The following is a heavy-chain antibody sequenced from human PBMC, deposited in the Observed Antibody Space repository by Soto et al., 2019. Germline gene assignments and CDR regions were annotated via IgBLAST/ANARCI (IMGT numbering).Heavy chain of an antibody. CDR2: INPNSGGT. CDR3: ARSMRNYYYGMDV. D-gene: IGHD2-21*01. V-gene: IGHV1-2*04. J-gene: IGHJ6*02. Sequence: ASVTVSCQASGYTFTGYYMHWVRQAPGQGLEWMGWINPNSGGTNYAQRFQGWVTMTRDTSISTAYMELSRLRSDDTAVYYCARSMRNYYYGMDVWGQGTTVTVSS. CDR1: GYTFTGYY.